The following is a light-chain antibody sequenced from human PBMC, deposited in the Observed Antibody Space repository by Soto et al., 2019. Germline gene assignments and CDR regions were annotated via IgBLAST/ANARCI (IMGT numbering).Light chain of an antibody. CDR2: DVT. CDR1: SSDVGSYNV. CDR3: CSYAGSSTYV. V-gene: IGLV2-23*02. J-gene: IGLJ1*01. Sequence: QSALTQPASVSGSPGQSITISCTGTSSDVGSYNVVSWYQHHPGKAPQLMIYDVTKRPSGVSNRFSGSKSGNTASLTISGLQAEDEADYYCCSYAGSSTYVFGTGTKLTVL.